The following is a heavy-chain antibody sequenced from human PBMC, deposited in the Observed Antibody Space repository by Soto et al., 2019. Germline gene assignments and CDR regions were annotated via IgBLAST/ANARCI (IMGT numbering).Heavy chain of an antibody. J-gene: IGHJ4*02. CDR2: IYYSGST. Sequence: SETLSLTCTVSGGSISNYYWTWIRQPPGKGLEWIGYIYYSGSTNYNPSLKSRFTISVDTSKNQFSLKLSSVTAADTAVYYCARSDGRYWGQGTLVTVSS. V-gene: IGHV4-59*01. CDR1: GGSISNYY. CDR3: ARSDGRY.